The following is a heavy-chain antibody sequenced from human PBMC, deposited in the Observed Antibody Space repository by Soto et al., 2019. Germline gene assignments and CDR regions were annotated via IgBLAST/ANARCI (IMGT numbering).Heavy chain of an antibody. CDR1: GFTFSSYG. D-gene: IGHD1-26*01. V-gene: IGHV3-33*01. Sequence: GGSLRLSCAASGFTFSSYGMHWVRQAPGKGLEWVAVIWYDGSNKYYADSVKGRFTISRDNSKNTLYLQMNSLRAEDTAVYYCARDWMVGATPNPLDYWGQGTLVTVSS. J-gene: IGHJ4*02. CDR3: ARDWMVGATPNPLDY. CDR2: IWYDGSNK.